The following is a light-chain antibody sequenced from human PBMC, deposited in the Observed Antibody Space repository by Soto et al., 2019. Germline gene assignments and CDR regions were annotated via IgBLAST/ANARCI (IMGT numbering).Light chain of an antibody. CDR2: ATS. Sequence: DIQLTQSPSSVSASVGDSVTITCRTSESVSYYISWYQQSPGKAPRLLISATSRLQSGVPSRFSGTGSGTHFTLSISGLRPEDFATYYCQQTFSTPPINFGGGTRVEVK. CDR3: QQTFSTPPIN. CDR1: ESVSYY. J-gene: IGKJ4*01. V-gene: IGKV1-39*01.